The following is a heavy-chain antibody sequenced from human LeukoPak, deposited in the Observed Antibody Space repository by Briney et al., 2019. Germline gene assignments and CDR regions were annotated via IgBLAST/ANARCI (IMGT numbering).Heavy chain of an antibody. CDR2: ITGSGGST. J-gene: IGHJ4*02. Sequence: AGGSLRLSCAASEFTFSSYPMSWVRQAPGKGLEWVSGITGSGGSTYYADSVKGRFTISRDNSKNTLYLQMNSLRAEDTAVYYCAKEGWDDNYFDYWGPGSLVTVSS. CDR3: AKEGWDDNYFDY. CDR1: EFTFSSYP. V-gene: IGHV3-23*01. D-gene: IGHD1-1*01.